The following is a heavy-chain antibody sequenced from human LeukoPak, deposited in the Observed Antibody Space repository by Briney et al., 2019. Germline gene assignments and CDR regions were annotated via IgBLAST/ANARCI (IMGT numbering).Heavy chain of an antibody. CDR3: ARVHDYLWGSYRYFDN. CDR1: GDSISPYY. V-gene: IGHV4-59*08. D-gene: IGHD3-16*02. CDR2: ISYRGST. J-gene: IGHJ4*02. Sequence: SETLSLTCTVSGDSISPYYWSWIRQPPGKGVEWIGFISYRGSTDYNPSLKSRVTISVDTSKNQFSLKLSSVTAADTAVYYCARVHDYLWGSYRYFDNWGQGTLVTVSS.